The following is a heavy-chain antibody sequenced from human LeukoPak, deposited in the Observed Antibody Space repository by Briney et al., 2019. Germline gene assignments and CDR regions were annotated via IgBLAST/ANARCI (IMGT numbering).Heavy chain of an antibody. V-gene: IGHV4-39*07. CDR3: ARDSSSSWDY. CDR1: GGSISSSSYY. J-gene: IGHJ4*02. Sequence: PSETLSLTCTVSGGSISSSSYYWGWIRQPPGKGLEWIGSIYYSGSTYYNPSLKSRVPISVDTSKNQFSLKLSSVTAADTAVYYCARDSSSSWDYWGQGTLVTVSS. D-gene: IGHD6-13*01. CDR2: IYYSGST.